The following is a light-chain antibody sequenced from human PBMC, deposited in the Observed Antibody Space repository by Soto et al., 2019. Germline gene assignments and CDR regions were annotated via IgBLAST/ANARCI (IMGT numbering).Light chain of an antibody. J-gene: IGLJ1*01. CDR1: STDVGGYNY. CDR2: EVS. Sequence: QSALTQPPSASGSAGQSVTISCTGTSTDVGGYNYVSWYQQHPGKAPKLMIYEVSKRPSGVPDRFSGSKSGNTASLTVSGLQAEDEADYYCSSYAGNNIHYVFXTGTKLTVL. V-gene: IGLV2-8*01. CDR3: SSYAGNNIHYV.